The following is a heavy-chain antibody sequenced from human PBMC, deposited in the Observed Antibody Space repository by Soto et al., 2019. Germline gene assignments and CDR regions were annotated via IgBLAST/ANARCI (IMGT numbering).Heavy chain of an antibody. D-gene: IGHD1-1*01. CDR3: ARDSTWNLKYFHH. CDR1: GFSFSTYY. J-gene: IGHJ1*01. Sequence: QVQLVESGGGLVKPGGSLRLSCEASGFSFSTYYMTWIRQAPGKGLEWVSYISSSGSTMYYADSVTGRFTISRDNIKNSLYLQMNSLSVEDTAVYYCARDSTWNLKYFHHWGQGTLVTVSS. CDR2: ISSSGSTM. V-gene: IGHV3-11*01.